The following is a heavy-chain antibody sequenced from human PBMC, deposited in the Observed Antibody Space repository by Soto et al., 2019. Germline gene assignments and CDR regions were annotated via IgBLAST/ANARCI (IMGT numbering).Heavy chain of an antibody. V-gene: IGHV4-39*01. Sequence: QLQLQESGPGLVKPSETLSLTCTVSGGSISSSSYYWGWIRQPPGKGLEWIGSIYYSGSTYYNPSHKSRVTISVDTSKNQFSLRLSSVTAADTAVYYCARGPGTYYYDSSGPIHAFDIWGQGTMVTVSS. CDR1: GGSISSSSYY. CDR2: IYYSGST. CDR3: ARGPGTYYYDSSGPIHAFDI. D-gene: IGHD3-22*01. J-gene: IGHJ3*02.